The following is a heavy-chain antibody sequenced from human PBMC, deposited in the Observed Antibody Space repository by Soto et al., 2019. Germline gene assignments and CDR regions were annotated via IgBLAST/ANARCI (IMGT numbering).Heavy chain of an antibody. CDR3: AKDTFYDSNVYLDFDY. J-gene: IGHJ4*02. D-gene: IGHD3-22*01. CDR2: ISGSGGSI. V-gene: IGHV3-23*01. Sequence: GGSLRLSCVASRFAFSNYAMSWVRQAPGKGLEWVAAISGSGGSIYYADSVKGRFSISRDSSENTLYLQMNSLRAEDTAVYYCAKDTFYDSNVYLDFDYWGQGTLVTVSS. CDR1: RFAFSNYA.